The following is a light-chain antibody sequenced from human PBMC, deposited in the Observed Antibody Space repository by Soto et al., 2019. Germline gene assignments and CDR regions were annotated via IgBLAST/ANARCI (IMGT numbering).Light chain of an antibody. Sequence: QSVLTQPPSVSGAPGQRVIISCTGGSSNIGADYEVHWYQQLPGTAPKLLIYGNTNRPSGVPDRFSGSKSGSSASLAITGLQAEDEAEYYCQSYDSTRTGCVFGTGTKVTVL. CDR2: GNT. CDR3: QSYDSTRTGCV. CDR1: SSNIGADYE. V-gene: IGLV1-40*01. J-gene: IGLJ1*01.